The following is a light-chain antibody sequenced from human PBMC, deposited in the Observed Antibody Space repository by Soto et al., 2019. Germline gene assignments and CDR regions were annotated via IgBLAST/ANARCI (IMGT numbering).Light chain of an antibody. CDR2: GAS. CDR3: QQYNNWPIT. V-gene: IGKV2-28*01. Sequence: DIVMTQSPLSLPVTPGEPASISCRSSQSLLHSNGYIYLDWYLQKPGQSPQLLIYGASTRATGIPARFSGSGSGTEFTLTISSLQSEDFAVYYCQQYNNWPITFGQGTRLEI. CDR1: QSLLHSNGYIY. J-gene: IGKJ5*01.